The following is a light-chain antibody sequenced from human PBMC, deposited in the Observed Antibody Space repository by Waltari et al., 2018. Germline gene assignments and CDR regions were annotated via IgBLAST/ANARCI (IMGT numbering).Light chain of an antibody. Sequence: DIQMTQSPSSLSASLGDRVPVTCRASQGVSSYLNWYQQKPGKAPKLLIYAASNLQSGVPSRFSGSGSGTDFTLTISSLQPEDFATYYCQQSYSTLRITFGQGTRLEIK. V-gene: IGKV1-39*01. CDR3: QQSYSTLRIT. CDR1: QGVSSY. CDR2: AAS. J-gene: IGKJ5*01.